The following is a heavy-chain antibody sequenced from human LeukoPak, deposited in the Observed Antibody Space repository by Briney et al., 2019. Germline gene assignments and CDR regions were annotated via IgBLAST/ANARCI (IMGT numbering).Heavy chain of an antibody. CDR3: ARDGPGRYSSSWHGGAFDI. CDR1: GFTVSSSY. CDR2: IYSGGIT. V-gene: IGHV3-53*01. Sequence: HPRGSLRLSCAASGFTVSSSYVSWVRQAPGKGLEWVSVIYSGGITYYVDSVKGRFTFSRDNSKNTLYLQMNSLRVDDTALYYCARDGPGRYSSSWHGGAFDIWGQGTMVTVSS. D-gene: IGHD6-13*01. J-gene: IGHJ3*02.